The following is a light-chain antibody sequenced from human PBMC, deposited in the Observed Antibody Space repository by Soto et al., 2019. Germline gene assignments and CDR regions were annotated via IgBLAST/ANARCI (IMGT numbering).Light chain of an antibody. CDR2: EVS. CDR3: CSYAGSTTYVV. Sequence: QSALTQPASVSGSPGQSITISCTGTSSDVGRYNLVSWYQQHPGKAPKLIIYEVSKWPSGVSNRFSGSKSGNTAALTISGLQAEDEADYSCCSYAGSTTYVVFGGGTKLTVL. J-gene: IGLJ2*01. V-gene: IGLV2-23*02. CDR1: SSDVGRYNL.